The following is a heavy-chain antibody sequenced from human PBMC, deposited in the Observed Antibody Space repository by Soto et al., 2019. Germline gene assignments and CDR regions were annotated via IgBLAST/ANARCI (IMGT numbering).Heavy chain of an antibody. CDR3: ARDNMGVVGAPYYFDY. V-gene: IGHV1-18*04. Sequence: GASVKVSCKASGYTFTSHGISWVRQAPGQGLEWMGWISAYNGNTNYAQKLQGRVTMTTDTSTSTAYMELRSLRSDDTAVYYCARDNMGVVGAPYYFDYWGQGTLVTVSS. CDR2: ISAYNGNT. D-gene: IGHD1-26*01. CDR1: GYTFTSHG. J-gene: IGHJ4*02.